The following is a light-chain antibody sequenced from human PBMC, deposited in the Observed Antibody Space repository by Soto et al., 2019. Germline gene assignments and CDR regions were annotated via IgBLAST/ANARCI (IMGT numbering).Light chain of an antibody. Sequence: DFVITQSPDSLAVSLGERATINCKSSQTVLSSSDRKTYLAWFQQKPGQPPKLLISWASVRESGVPDRFSGGGSGTDFTLTISSLPADDVAVYYCHQYHSDPITFGQGTRLEI. CDR1: QTVLSSSDRKTY. V-gene: IGKV4-1*01. J-gene: IGKJ5*01. CDR2: WAS. CDR3: HQYHSDPIT.